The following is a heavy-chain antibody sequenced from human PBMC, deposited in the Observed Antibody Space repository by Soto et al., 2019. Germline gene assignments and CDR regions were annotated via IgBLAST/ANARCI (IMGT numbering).Heavy chain of an antibody. CDR1: GFTFSSYA. CDR2: ISGSGGST. CDR3: AKDQLDFGVVISYYFDY. J-gene: IGHJ4*02. D-gene: IGHD3-3*01. V-gene: IGHV3-23*01. Sequence: GGSLRLSCAASGFTFSSYAMSWVRQAPGKGLEWVSAISGSGGSTYYADSVKGRFTISRDNSKNTLYLQMNSLRAEDTAVYYCAKDQLDFGVVISYYFDYWGQGSLVTVSS.